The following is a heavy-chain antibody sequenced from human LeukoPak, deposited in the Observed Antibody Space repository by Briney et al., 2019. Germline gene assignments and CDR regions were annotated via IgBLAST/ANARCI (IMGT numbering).Heavy chain of an antibody. CDR3: ATVRGNRDSIWYYEY. D-gene: IGHD6-13*01. J-gene: IGHJ4*02. Sequence: GGSLRLSCAASGFTFRNYGMIWARQAPGKGLEWVALISYDGSHTNYANSVKGRFTISRDNSKSTLFLQMNSLRAEDTAVYYCATVRGNRDSIWYYEYWGQGTLLTVSS. CDR1: GFTFRNYG. V-gene: IGHV3-33*01. CDR2: ISYDGSHT.